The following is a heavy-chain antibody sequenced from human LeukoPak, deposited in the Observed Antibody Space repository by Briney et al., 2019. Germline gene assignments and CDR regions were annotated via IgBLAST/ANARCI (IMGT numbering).Heavy chain of an antibody. CDR3: ARPALANNAFDI. Sequence: GASVKVSCKASGGTFSSYAISWVRQAPGQGLEWMGGIIPIFGTANCAQKFQGRVTITADESTSTAYMELSSLRSEDTAVYYCARPALANNAFDIWGQGTMVTVSS. CDR2: IIPIFGTA. CDR1: GGTFSSYA. V-gene: IGHV1-69*13. J-gene: IGHJ3*02.